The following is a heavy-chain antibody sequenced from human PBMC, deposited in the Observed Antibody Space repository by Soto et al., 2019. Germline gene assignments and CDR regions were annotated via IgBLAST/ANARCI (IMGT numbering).Heavy chain of an antibody. D-gene: IGHD4-17*01. CDR3: AKDYGDYAPGAFDI. CDR2: ISYDGSNK. V-gene: IGHV3-30*18. J-gene: IGHJ3*02. Sequence: ESGGGVVQPGRSLRLSCAASGFTFSSYGMHWVRQAPGKGLEWVAVISYDGSNKYYADSVKGRFTISRDNSKNTLYLQMNSLRAEDTAVYYCAKDYGDYAPGAFDIWGQGTMVTVSS. CDR1: GFTFSSYG.